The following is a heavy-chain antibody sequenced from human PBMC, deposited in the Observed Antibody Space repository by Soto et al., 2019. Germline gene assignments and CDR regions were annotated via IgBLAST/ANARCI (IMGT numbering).Heavy chain of an antibody. CDR2: IYWDVGK. J-gene: IGHJ5*02. CDR3: GHRTSKLTWWFDP. Sequence: QISLKESGPALVKPTQTLTLTCTFSGFSLTTSGGGVGWFRQPPGNTLEWLALIYWDVGKRYSPSLKSRLTIIKDFSKNQVVLTMTNMYPADSATYFCGHRTSKLTWWFDPWGQGNLVTVSA. D-gene: IGHD3-9*01. V-gene: IGHV2-5*02. CDR1: GFSLTTSGGG.